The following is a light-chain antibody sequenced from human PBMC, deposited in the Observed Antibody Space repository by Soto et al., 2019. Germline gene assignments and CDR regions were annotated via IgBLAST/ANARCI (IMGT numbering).Light chain of an antibody. CDR2: DVS. CDR3: CSYAGSYTFYV. V-gene: IGLV2-11*01. J-gene: IGLJ1*01. Sequence: QSALTQPASVSGSPGQSITISCTGTSSDVESYNLVSWYQQHPGKAPKVRIYDVSKRPSGVPDRFSGSKSGNTASLTLSGLQAEDEADYYCCSYAGSYTFYVFGTGTKVTVL. CDR1: SSDVESYNL.